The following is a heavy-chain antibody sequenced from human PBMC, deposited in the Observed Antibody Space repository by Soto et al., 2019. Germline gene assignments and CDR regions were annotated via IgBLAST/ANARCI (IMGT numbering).Heavy chain of an antibody. V-gene: IGHV3-53*05. Sequence: TGGSLRLSCAASGFTLSRYTMHWVRQAPGKGLEWVSVIYSGGSTYYADSVKGRFTITKDTSKNQVVLTMTNMDPVDTATYYCAHTMPPRISDFWGQGTQVTVSS. CDR3: AHTMPPRISDF. CDR2: IYSGGST. CDR1: GFTLSRYT. J-gene: IGHJ4*02. D-gene: IGHD2-2*01.